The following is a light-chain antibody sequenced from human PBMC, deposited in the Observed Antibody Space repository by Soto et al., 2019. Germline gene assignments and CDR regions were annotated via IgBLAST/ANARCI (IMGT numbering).Light chain of an antibody. CDR2: GAS. Sequence: EIVMTQSPATLSVSPGERATLSCRASQSVSNNLAWYQQKPGQAPRLLIYGASTRATGIPATFSGSGSGTEFTLTISSLRSEDFALYYCQQYNNWPRTFGQGTKVEIK. V-gene: IGKV3-15*01. J-gene: IGKJ1*01. CDR1: QSVSNN. CDR3: QQYNNWPRT.